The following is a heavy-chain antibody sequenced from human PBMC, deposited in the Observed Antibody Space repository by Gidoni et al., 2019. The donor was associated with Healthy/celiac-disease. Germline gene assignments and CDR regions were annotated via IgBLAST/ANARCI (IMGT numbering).Heavy chain of an antibody. CDR2: ILYSGST. Sequence: QLQLQESGPGLVKPWESLSRTCTVSGGSISSSSYSWGWMRQPPGKGLEWIGGILYSGSTSYNPSLTSRVTISVDTSQYQFSLKLSSVTAADTAVYYCARLAYRGYDILTGYYNVGGTGAFDIWGQGTMVTVSS. CDR1: GGSISSSSYS. CDR3: ARLAYRGYDILTGYYNVGGTGAFDI. J-gene: IGHJ3*02. D-gene: IGHD3-9*01. V-gene: IGHV4-39*01.